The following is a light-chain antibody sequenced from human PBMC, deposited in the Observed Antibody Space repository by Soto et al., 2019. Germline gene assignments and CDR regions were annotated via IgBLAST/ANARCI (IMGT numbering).Light chain of an antibody. V-gene: IGKV3-11*01. CDR1: QSVSSY. CDR3: QQRSNWHPWT. Sequence: EIVLTQSPATLSLSPGERATLACRASQSVSSYLAWYQQKPGQAPRLLIYNASNRATGIPARFSGSGSGTDFTLTIISLEPEDFAVYYCQQRSNWHPWTFVQGTKVEIK. J-gene: IGKJ1*01. CDR2: NAS.